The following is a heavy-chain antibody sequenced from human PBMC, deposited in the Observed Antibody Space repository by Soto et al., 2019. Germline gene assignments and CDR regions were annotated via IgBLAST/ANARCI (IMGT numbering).Heavy chain of an antibody. CDR2: ISGSGGST. J-gene: IGHJ4*02. CDR3: AKSDPSGSFNDY. V-gene: IGHV3-23*01. CDR1: RFTVSSYS. Sequence: GSLRRACPASRFTVSSYSMGCVRRAPGKGLEWVSTISGSGGSTYYADSVKGRFTISRDSSKNTLYLQMNSLRAEDTAVYYCAKSDPSGSFNDYWGQGTLVTVSS. D-gene: IGHD6-13*01.